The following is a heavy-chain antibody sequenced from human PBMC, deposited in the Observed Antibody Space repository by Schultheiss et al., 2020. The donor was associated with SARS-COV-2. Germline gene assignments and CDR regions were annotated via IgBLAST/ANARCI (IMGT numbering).Heavy chain of an antibody. CDR2: IKQDGSEK. V-gene: IGHV3-7*03. D-gene: IGHD1-1*01. CDR1: GFTFSSYG. Sequence: GSLRLSCAASGFTFSSYGMHWVRQAPGKGLEWVANIKQDGSEKYYVDSVKGRFTISRDNAKNSLYLQMNSLRAEDTAVFYCARDVRMEDAFDIWGQGTMVTVSS. J-gene: IGHJ3*02. CDR3: ARDVRMEDAFDI.